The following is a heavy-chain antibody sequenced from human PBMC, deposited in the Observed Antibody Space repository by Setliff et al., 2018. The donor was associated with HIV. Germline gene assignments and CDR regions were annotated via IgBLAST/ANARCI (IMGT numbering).Heavy chain of an antibody. CDR3: AREFPRIVVVPAAIGYYYYYMDV. CDR1: GYTFTGHY. D-gene: IGHD2-2*02. J-gene: IGHJ6*03. Sequence: GASVQVSCKASGYTFTGHYMHWVRQAPGQGLEWMGRINPKSGGINYAQKFQGRVTLTRDTSISTAYMELSRLRSDDMAVYYCAREFPRIVVVPAAIGYYYYYMDVWGKGTTVTVSS. V-gene: IGHV1-2*06. CDR2: INPKSGGI.